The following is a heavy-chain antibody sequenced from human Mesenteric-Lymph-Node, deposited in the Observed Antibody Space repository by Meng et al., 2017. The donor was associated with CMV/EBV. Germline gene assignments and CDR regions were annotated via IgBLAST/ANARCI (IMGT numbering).Heavy chain of an antibody. CDR3: AKDEVATITGYYYYGMDV. CDR1: GFTFSSYW. V-gene: IGHV3-74*01. J-gene: IGHJ6*02. Sequence: GESLKISCAASGFTFSSYWMHWVRQAPGKGLVWVSRINSDGSSTSYADSVKGRFTISRDNAKNTLYLQMNSLRAEDTAVYYCAKDEVATITGYYYYGMDVWGQGTTVTVSS. D-gene: IGHD5-12*01. CDR2: INSDGSST.